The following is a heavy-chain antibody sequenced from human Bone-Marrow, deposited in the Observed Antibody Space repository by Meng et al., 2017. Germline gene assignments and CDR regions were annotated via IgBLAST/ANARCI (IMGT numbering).Heavy chain of an antibody. CDR3: AAEGSGSYYGLDY. D-gene: IGHD1-26*01. V-gene: IGHV1-58*02. Sequence: SVKVSCKASGFTFTSSAMQWVRQARGQRLEWIGWIVVGSGNTNYAQKFQERVTITRDMSTSTAYMELSSLRSEDTAVYYCAAEGSGSYYGLDYWGQGTLVTVSS. J-gene: IGHJ4*02. CDR2: IVVGSGNT. CDR1: GFTFTSSA.